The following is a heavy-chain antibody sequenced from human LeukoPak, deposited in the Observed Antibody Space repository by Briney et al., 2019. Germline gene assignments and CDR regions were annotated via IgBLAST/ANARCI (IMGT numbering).Heavy chain of an antibody. Sequence: PGGSLRLSCAASGFTFRRYGMRWVRQAPGKGLEWVAVIWYDGSNKYYADSVKGRFTISRDSFKNMLYLQMNSLRAEDTAVYYCASSVGATSDYWGQGTLVTVSS. CDR3: ASSVGATSDY. V-gene: IGHV3-33*01. CDR2: IWYDGSNK. J-gene: IGHJ4*02. D-gene: IGHD1-26*01. CDR1: GFTFRRYG.